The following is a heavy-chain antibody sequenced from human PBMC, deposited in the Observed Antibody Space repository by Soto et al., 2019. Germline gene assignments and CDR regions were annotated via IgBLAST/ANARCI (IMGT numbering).Heavy chain of an antibody. D-gene: IGHD1-7*01. CDR2: IKQDGSEK. V-gene: IGHV3-7*01. CDR1: GLTFSIYW. CDR3: AKHHDYNSPWNFFDL. Sequence: EVQLVESGGGLVQPGGSLRLSCTASGLTFSIYWMSWVRQAPGKGLEWVANIKQDGSEKNYVGSVKGRFTVTRDKAENSVYLQMNSLSAEDTVVYYCAKHHDYNSPWNFFDLWGRGTLVTVSS. J-gene: IGHJ2*01.